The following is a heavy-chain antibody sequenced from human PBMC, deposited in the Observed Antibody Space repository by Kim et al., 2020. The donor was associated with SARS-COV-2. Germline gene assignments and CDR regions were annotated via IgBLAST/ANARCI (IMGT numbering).Heavy chain of an antibody. CDR3: ARHALYCSGGSCYSLPDY. D-gene: IGHD2-15*01. V-gene: IGHV5-51*01. J-gene: IGHJ4*02. Sequence: GESLKISCKGSGYSFTSYWIGWVRQMPGKGLEWMGIIYPGDSDTRYSPSFQGQVTISADKSISTAYLQWSSLKASDTAMYYCARHALYCSGGSCYSLPDYWGQGTLVTVSS. CDR2: IYPGDSDT. CDR1: GYSFTSYW.